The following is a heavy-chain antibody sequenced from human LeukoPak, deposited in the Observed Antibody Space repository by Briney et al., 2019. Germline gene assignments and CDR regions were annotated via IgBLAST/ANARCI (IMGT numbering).Heavy chain of an antibody. CDR2: IWYDGSNK. CDR3: ASSSLYYYDSSGYPNGEYYFDY. D-gene: IGHD3-22*01. V-gene: IGHV3-33*08. Sequence: GRSLRLSCAASGFTFSSYAMHWVRQAPGKGLEWVAVIWYDGSNKYYADSVKGRFTISRDNSKNTLYLQMNSLRAEDTAVYYCASSSLYYYDSSGYPNGEYYFDYWGQGTLVTVSS. J-gene: IGHJ4*02. CDR1: GFTFSSYA.